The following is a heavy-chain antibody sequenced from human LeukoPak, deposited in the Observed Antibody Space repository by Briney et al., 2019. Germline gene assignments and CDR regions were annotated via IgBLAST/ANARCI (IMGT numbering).Heavy chain of an antibody. CDR2: IYYSGAT. CDR1: GGSISSSSYY. V-gene: IGHV4-39*07. Sequence: SETLSLTCTVSGGSISSSSYYWGWIRQPPGKGLEWIGSIYYSGATNYNPSLKSRVIMSVDTSKNQFSLKLSSVTAADTAVYYCARGVTSLRFLEWLSVRQSWFDPWGQGTLVTVSS. CDR3: ARGVTSLRFLEWLSVRQSWFDP. J-gene: IGHJ5*02. D-gene: IGHD3-3*01.